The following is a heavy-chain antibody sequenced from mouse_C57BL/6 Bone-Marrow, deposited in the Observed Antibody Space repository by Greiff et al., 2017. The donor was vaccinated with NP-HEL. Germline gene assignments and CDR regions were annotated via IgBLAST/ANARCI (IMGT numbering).Heavy chain of an antibody. CDR1: GYTFTSYW. CDR2: IYPSDSYT. Sequence: QVHVKQPGAELVKPGASVKLSCKASGYTFTSYWMQWVKQRPGQGLEWIGEIYPSDSYTNYNQKFKGKATLTVDTSSSTAYMQLSSLTSEDSAVYYCAKMGLPDAWYFDVWGTGTTVTVSS. V-gene: IGHV1-50*01. J-gene: IGHJ1*03. CDR3: AKMGLPDAWYFDV. D-gene: IGHD2-1*01.